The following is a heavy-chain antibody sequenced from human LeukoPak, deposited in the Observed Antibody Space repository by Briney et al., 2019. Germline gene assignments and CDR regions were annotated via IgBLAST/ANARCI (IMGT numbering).Heavy chain of an antibody. J-gene: IGHJ4*02. V-gene: IGHV4-59*01. CDR3: ARGPLGYCSGGSCYFFDY. CDR1: GGSISSYY. CDR2: IHYSGTT. Sequence: PSETLSLTCNVSGGSISSYYWSWIRQPPGKGPEWIGHIHYSGTTSYNPSLKSRVTILVDKSKNQFSLKLSSATAADTAVYYCARGPLGYCSGGSCYFFDYWGQGTLVTVSS. D-gene: IGHD2-15*01.